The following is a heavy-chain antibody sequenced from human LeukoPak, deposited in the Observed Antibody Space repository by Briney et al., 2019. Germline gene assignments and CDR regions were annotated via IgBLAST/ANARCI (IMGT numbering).Heavy chain of an antibody. J-gene: IGHJ4*02. CDR2: ISYNSGTI. CDR3: ARAGGRVFDY. V-gene: IGHV3-48*04. D-gene: IGHD3-10*01. CDR1: GFTFSSST. Sequence: PGGSLRLSCAASGFTFSSSTMNWVRQAPGKGLEWISYISYNSGTIHYADSVKGRFTISRDNAKNSLYLQMNSLRVEDTAVYFCARAGGRVFDYWGQGTLVTVSS.